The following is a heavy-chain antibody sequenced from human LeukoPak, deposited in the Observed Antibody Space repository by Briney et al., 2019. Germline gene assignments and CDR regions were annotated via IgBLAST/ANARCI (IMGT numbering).Heavy chain of an antibody. Sequence: PGGSLRLSCAASGFTFSSYSMNWVRQAPGKGLEWVAVISYDGSNKYYADSVKGRFTISRDNSKNTLYLQMNSLRAEDTAVYYCAKDRLGDDTYYFDYWGQGTLVTVSS. D-gene: IGHD6-25*01. CDR1: GFTFSSYS. CDR3: AKDRLGDDTYYFDY. CDR2: ISYDGSNK. J-gene: IGHJ4*02. V-gene: IGHV3-30*18.